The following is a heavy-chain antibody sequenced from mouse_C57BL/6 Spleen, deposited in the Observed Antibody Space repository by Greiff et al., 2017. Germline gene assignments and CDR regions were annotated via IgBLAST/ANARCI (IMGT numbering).Heavy chain of an antibody. Sequence: QVQLKESGAELVKPGASVKISCKASGYAFSSYWMNWVKQRPGKGLEWIGQIYPGDGDTNYNGKFKGKATLTADKSSSTAYMQLSSLTSEDSAVYFCARGGTAPGDYWGQGTTLTVSS. CDR1: GYAFSSYW. D-gene: IGHD3-3*01. V-gene: IGHV1-80*01. J-gene: IGHJ2*01. CDR3: ARGGTAPGDY. CDR2: IYPGDGDT.